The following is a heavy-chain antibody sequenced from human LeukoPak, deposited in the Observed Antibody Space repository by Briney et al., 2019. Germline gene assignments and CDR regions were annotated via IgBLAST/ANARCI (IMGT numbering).Heavy chain of an antibody. D-gene: IGHD6-6*01. CDR3: ARGITGSSSSYYSSSYYYYYMDV. CDR2: IYYSGST. Sequence: NPSETLSLTCTVSGGSISSYYWSWIRQPPGKGLEWVGNIYYSGSTNYNPSLKSRVTISVDTSKNQFSLKLSSVTAADTAVYYCARGITGSSSSYYSSSYYYYYMDVWGKGTTVTVSS. V-gene: IGHV4-59*08. CDR1: GGSISSYY. J-gene: IGHJ6*03.